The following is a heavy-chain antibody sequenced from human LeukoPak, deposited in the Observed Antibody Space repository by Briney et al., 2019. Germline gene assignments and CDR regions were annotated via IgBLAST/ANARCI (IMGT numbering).Heavy chain of an antibody. Sequence: GGSLRLSCAASGFDVMTNYMSWVRQAPGEGPEWVSVISRGADTYYADSVKGRFIIYRDSSTNTVYLQMDRLRAEDTAVYFCVKETPGTTMYYWGQGTLVTVSS. J-gene: IGHJ4*02. CDR3: VKETPGTTMYY. CDR1: GFDVMTNY. V-gene: IGHV3-66*01. CDR2: ISRGADT. D-gene: IGHD4-11*01.